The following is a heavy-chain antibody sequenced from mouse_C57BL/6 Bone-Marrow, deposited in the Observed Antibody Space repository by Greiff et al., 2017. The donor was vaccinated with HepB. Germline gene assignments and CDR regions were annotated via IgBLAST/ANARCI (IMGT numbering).Heavy chain of an antibody. CDR2: INPNYGTT. Sequence: EVQLQESGPELVKPGASVKISCKASGYSFTDYNMNWVKQSNGKSLEWIGVINPNYGTTSYNQKFKGKATLTVDQSSSTAYMQLNSLTSEDSAVYYCARRDYYGSLYYFDYWGQGTTLTVSS. CDR3: ARRDYYGSLYYFDY. CDR1: GYSFTDYN. V-gene: IGHV1-39*01. J-gene: IGHJ2*01. D-gene: IGHD1-1*01.